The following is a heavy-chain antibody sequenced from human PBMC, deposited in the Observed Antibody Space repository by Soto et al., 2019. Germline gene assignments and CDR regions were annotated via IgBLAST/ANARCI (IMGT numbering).Heavy chain of an antibody. D-gene: IGHD3-22*01. CDR2: IIPIFGTA. CDR3: AQNQAGYYYDSSGSFDI. Sequence: SVQVSCKASGGTFSSYAISWVRQAPGQGLEWMGGIIPIFGTANYAQKFQGRVTITADESTSTAYMELSSLRSEDTAVYYCAQNQAGYYYDSSGSFDIWGQGTMVTVSS. V-gene: IGHV1-69*13. CDR1: GGTFSSYA. J-gene: IGHJ3*02.